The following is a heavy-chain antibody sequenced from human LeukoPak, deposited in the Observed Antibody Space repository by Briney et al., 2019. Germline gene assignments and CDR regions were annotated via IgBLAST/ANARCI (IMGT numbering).Heavy chain of an antibody. J-gene: IGHJ6*02. CDR1: GYTFTGYY. CDR2: INHNSGGT. D-gene: IGHD1-20*01. CDR3: ARNKDTWMGYYYYYGMDV. V-gene: IGHV1-2*02. Sequence: ASVKVSCKASGYTFTGYYMHWVRHAPGQGLEWMGWINHNSGGTNYAQKFQGRVTMTRHTSISTAYMELSRLRSDDTAVYYCARNKDTWMGYYYYYGMDVWGQGTTVTVSS.